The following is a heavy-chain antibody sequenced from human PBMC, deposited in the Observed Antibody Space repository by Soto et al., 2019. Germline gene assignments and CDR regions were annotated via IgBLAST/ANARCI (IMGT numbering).Heavy chain of an antibody. D-gene: IGHD5-12*01. CDR1: GFTFRSYE. Sequence: GGSLRLSCEVSGFTFRSYEMHWVRQAPGKGLEWLSYISSSSDFIYYSESVKGRFTISRDNANNSLYLQMNSLRAADTAIYYCARGANGIDRLDHWGHGAPVTVSS. CDR3: ARGANGIDRLDH. V-gene: IGHV3-48*03. J-gene: IGHJ5*02. CDR2: ISSSSDFI.